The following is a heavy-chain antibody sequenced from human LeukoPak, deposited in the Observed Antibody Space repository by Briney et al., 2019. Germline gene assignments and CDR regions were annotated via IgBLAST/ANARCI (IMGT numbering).Heavy chain of an antibody. CDR1: GGSISSHY. Sequence: SETLSLTCTVSGGSISSHYWSWIRQPPGKGLECIGYIYYSGSTNYNPAHKSRVTISVDTSKNQYSLKLSSVTAADTAVYYRARGNTVTTPYYYYYYMDVWGKGTTVTVSS. CDR2: IYYSGST. J-gene: IGHJ6*03. D-gene: IGHD4-11*01. CDR3: ARGNTVTTPYYYYYYMDV. V-gene: IGHV4-59*11.